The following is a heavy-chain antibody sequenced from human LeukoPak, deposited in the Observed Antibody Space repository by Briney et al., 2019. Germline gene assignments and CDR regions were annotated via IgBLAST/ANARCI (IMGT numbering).Heavy chain of an antibody. V-gene: IGHV1-2*02. D-gene: IGHD5-24*01. CDR3: ARDEKMAAATIDY. J-gene: IGHJ4*02. Sequence: ASVKVSCKASGYTFTAYYMHWVRQAPGQGLEWMGWMNPNSGVTNYAQEFQGRVTMTRDTSIYTAYMELSRLRSDDTAVYYCARDEKMAAATIDYWGQGTLVTVSS. CDR2: MNPNSGVT. CDR1: GYTFTAYY.